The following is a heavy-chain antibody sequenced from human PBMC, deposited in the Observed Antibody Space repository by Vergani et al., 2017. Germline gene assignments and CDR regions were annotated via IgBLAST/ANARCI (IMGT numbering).Heavy chain of an antibody. V-gene: IGHV3-23*01. CDR1: GFTFSNSA. CDR3: AKDRALVVPAAKGMDV. CDR2: ISGPGLST. Sequence: EVHLLESGGGLVQSGGSLRLSCAASGFTFSNSAVSWVRQAPGRGLAWVSSISGPGLSTYYADSVKGRFSISRDNSKNTVFLQMHSLRAEDTAIYYCAKDRALVVPAAKGMDVWGQGTTVTVSS. J-gene: IGHJ6*02. D-gene: IGHD2-2*01.